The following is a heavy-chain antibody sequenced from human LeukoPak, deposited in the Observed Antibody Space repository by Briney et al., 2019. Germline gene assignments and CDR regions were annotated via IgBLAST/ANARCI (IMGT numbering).Heavy chain of an antibody. V-gene: IGHV3-20*04. J-gene: IGHJ4*02. CDR2: INWNGGST. CDR1: GFTFDDYG. CDR3: ARDGGYCSGGSCYRYFDY. Sequence: PGGSLRLSCAASGFTFDDYGMSWVRQAPGKGLEWVSGINWNGGSTGYADSVKGRFTISRDNAKNPPYLQMNSLRAEDTALYYCARDGGYCSGGSCYRYFDYWGQGTLVTVSS. D-gene: IGHD2-15*01.